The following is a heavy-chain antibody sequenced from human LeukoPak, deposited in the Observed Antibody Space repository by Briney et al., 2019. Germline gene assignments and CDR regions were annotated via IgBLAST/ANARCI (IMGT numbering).Heavy chain of an antibody. Sequence: SETLSLTCTVSGGSISSSNYFWGWIRHPPGKGLEWIGSIHYSGSTYYNVSLKSRVTISVDTSKNQFSLKLSSVTAADTAVYYCARGGDYYDSSAPFDYWGQGTLVTVSS. D-gene: IGHD3-22*01. CDR2: IHYSGST. CDR3: ARGGDYYDSSAPFDY. V-gene: IGHV4-39*07. J-gene: IGHJ4*02. CDR1: GGSISSSNYF.